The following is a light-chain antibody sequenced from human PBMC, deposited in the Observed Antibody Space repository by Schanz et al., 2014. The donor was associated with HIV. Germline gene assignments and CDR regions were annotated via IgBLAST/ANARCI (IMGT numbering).Light chain of an antibody. V-gene: IGKV1-5*03. CDR1: QSVSSW. J-gene: IGKJ2*01. CDR2: KAS. CDR3: QQYKTYPYT. Sequence: DIQMTQSPSTLSASVGDRVTITCRASQSVSSWLAWYQQKPGKAPKLLIYKASSLASGVPSRFSGSGSGTEFTLTIDNLQPDDFATYFCQQYKTYPYTFGQGTKLEIK.